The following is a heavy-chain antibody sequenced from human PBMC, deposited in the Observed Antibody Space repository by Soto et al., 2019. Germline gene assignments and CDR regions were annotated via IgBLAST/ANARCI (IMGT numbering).Heavy chain of an antibody. CDR3: ARDAGYCSGGSCYEDAFDI. J-gene: IGHJ3*02. V-gene: IGHV3-21*01. CDR1: GFTFSSYS. D-gene: IGHD2-15*01. Sequence: GGSLRLSCAASGFTFSSYSMNWVRQAPGKGLEWVSSISSSSSYIYYADSVKGRFTISRDNAKNSLYLQMNSLRAEDTAVDYCARDAGYCSGGSCYEDAFDIWGQGTMVTVSS. CDR2: ISSSSSYI.